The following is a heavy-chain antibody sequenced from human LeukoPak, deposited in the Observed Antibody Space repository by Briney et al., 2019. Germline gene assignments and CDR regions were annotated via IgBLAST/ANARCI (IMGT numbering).Heavy chain of an antibody. CDR3: AKDFPDYYDSSGGADYFDY. D-gene: IGHD3-22*01. CDR1: GFTFSSYG. CDR2: ISGSGGST. J-gene: IGHJ4*02. Sequence: PGGSLRLSCAASGFTFSSYGMSWVRQAPGKGLEWVSAISGSGGSTYYADSVKGRFTISRDNSKNTLYLQMNSLRAEDTAVYYCAKDFPDYYDSSGGADYFDYWGQGTLVTVSS. V-gene: IGHV3-23*01.